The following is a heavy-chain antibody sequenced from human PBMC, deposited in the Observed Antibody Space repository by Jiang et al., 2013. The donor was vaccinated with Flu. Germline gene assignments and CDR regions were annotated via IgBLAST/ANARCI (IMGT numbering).Heavy chain of an antibody. J-gene: IGHJ3*02. Sequence: VQLVESGAEVKKAGESLKISCKGSGYSFTNYWIGWVRQMPGKGLEWMGIIYPGDSDTRYSPSFEGQVTISVDKSIITAYLYWSRLKASDTAIYYCVRRAGSSFGYGPGGTHDNFDIWGQGTMVTVSS. CDR3: VRRAGSSFGYGPGGTHDNFDI. V-gene: IGHV5-51*01. D-gene: IGHD5-18*01. CDR1: GYSFTNYW. CDR2: IYPGDSDT.